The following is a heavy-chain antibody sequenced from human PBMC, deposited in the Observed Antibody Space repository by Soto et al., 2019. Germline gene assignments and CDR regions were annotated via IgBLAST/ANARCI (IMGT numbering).Heavy chain of an antibody. D-gene: IGHD6-6*01. J-gene: IGHJ6*02. CDR2: ISGSGGST. CDR1: GFTFSSYA. V-gene: IGHV3-23*01. CDR3: AKEGGSSDYYYYGMDV. Sequence: SLRLSCAASGFTFSSYAMSWVRQAPGKGLEWVSAISGSGGSTYYADSVKGRFTISRDNSKNTLYLQMNSLRAEDTAVYYCAKEGGSSDYYYYGMDVWGQGTTVTVSS.